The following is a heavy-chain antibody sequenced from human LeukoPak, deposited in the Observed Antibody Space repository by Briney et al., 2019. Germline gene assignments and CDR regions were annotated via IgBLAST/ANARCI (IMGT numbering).Heavy chain of an antibody. V-gene: IGHV1-69*05. CDR2: IIPIFGTA. CDR1: GGTFSSYA. Sequence: SVKVSCKASGGTFSSYAISWVRQAPGQGLEWMGGIIPIFGTANYAQKFQGRVTITTDESTSTAYMELSSLRSEDTAVYYCARGELSSIAARPVEYYYYMDVWGKGTTVTVSS. D-gene: IGHD6-6*01. J-gene: IGHJ6*03. CDR3: ARGELSSIAARPVEYYYYMDV.